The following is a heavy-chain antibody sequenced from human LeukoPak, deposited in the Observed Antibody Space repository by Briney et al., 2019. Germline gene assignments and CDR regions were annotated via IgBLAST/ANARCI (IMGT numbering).Heavy chain of an antibody. CDR2: IWYDRSNK. J-gene: IGHJ5*01. D-gene: IGHD3-22*01. CDR3: LKGNRSGYYCGGFDS. V-gene: IGHV3-33*06. CDR1: GLTLTNYG. Sequence: PGGSLRLSCAASGLTLTNYGMHWVRQAPGKGLEWVAVIWYDRSNKDYADSVKGRFIISRDNSKNTLYLQMNSLMADDTAVFYYLKGNRSGYYCGGFDSWGQGTLVTVSS.